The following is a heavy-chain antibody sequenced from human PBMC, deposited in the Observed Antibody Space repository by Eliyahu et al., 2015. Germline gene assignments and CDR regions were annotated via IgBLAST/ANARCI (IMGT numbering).Heavy chain of an antibody. D-gene: IGHD6-19*01. CDR2: XAYDGEYK. J-gene: IGHJ5*02. Sequence: QVQVLVESGGGVVQPGRSLRXSCAASGXSFGSXGMHWXRQAXGKGLGWVTIXAYDGEYKYYADSVKGRFTISRDNSQNMLYLQMDSLRPEDSAVYYCGKESTYSSAWYGTLEAWGQGTLVTVSS. V-gene: IGHV3-30*18. CDR3: GKESTYSSAWYGTLEA. CDR1: GXSFGSXG.